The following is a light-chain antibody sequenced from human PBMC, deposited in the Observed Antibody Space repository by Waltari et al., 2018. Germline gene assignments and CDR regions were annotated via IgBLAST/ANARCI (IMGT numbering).Light chain of an antibody. CDR2: RAS. V-gene: IGKV3-20*01. Sequence: ELVLTQSPGTASLSPGDRVTLSCSASQSVGSSSLAWYQQKPGQAPRLVIYRASRRATGIPDRFRGSGSGTDFSLTISRLEPEDFAGYYCQQHGTLPATFGQGTKVEIK. J-gene: IGKJ1*01. CDR1: QSVGSSS. CDR3: QQHGTLPAT.